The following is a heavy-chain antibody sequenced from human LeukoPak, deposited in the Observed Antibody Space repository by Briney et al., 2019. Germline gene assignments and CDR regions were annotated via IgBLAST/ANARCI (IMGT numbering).Heavy chain of an antibody. CDR3: ARVGTAGLGVDAFDI. D-gene: IGHD6-13*01. CDR2: IYYSGST. CDR1: GGSISSSSYY. J-gene: IGHJ3*02. Sequence: PSETLSLTCTVSGGSISSSSYYWGWIRQPPGKGLEWIGSIYYSGSTYYNPSLKSRVTISVDTSKNQFSLKLSPVTAADTAVYYCARVGTAGLGVDAFDIWGQGTMVTVSS. V-gene: IGHV4-39*07.